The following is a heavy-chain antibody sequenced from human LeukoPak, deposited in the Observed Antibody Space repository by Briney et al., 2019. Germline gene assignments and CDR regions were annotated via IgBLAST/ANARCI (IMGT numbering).Heavy chain of an antibody. CDR1: GSTFTSYD. CDR3: ARGRTVTAEDFDY. Sequence: ASVKVSCKASGSTFTSYDVNWVRQATGQGLEWMGWMNPNSGNTGYAQKFQGRVTMTRNTSIGTAYMELRSLRSEDTAVYYCARGRTVTAEDFDYWGQGTLVTVSS. D-gene: IGHD2-21*02. J-gene: IGHJ4*02. V-gene: IGHV1-8*01. CDR2: MNPNSGNT.